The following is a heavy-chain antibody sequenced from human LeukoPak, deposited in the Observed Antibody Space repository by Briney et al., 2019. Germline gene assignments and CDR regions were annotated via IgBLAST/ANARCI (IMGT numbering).Heavy chain of an antibody. Sequence: GGSLRLSCAASGFTFSSYEMNWVRQAPGKGLEWVSYISSSGSTIYYADSVKGRFTISRDNAKNSLYLQMNSLRAEDTAVYYCARVYDFWSGYYRDYWGQGTLVTVSS. CDR1: GFTFSSYE. J-gene: IGHJ4*02. D-gene: IGHD3-3*01. V-gene: IGHV3-48*03. CDR2: ISSSGSTI. CDR3: ARVYDFWSGYYRDY.